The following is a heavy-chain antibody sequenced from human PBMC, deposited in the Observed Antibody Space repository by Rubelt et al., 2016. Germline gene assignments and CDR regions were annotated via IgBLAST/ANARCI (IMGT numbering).Heavy chain of an antibody. J-gene: IGHJ4*02. D-gene: IGHD3-10*01. Sequence: QVQLQQWGAGLLKPSETLSLTCAVYGGSFSGYYWSWIRQPPGKGLEWIGELNHSGSTNYNPSLKSRVTISVDTSKNQFSLKLSSVTAADTAVYYCARCPYGENFDYWGQGTLVTVSS. V-gene: IGHV4-34*01. CDR1: GGSFSGYY. CDR2: LNHSGST. CDR3: ARCPYGENFDY.